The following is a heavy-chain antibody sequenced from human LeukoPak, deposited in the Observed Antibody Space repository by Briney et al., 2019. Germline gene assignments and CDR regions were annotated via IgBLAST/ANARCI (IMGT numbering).Heavy chain of an antibody. Sequence: PGGSLRLSCVASGFTFNNYAMNWVRQAPGKGLEWVSLISGSRESKVDADSGNGRFTIDRDKSKNMLYMKMSSVRAEDRAVYYCAKGAYYYVEIACFVYWGRGSMVSVSS. CDR1: GFTFNNYA. J-gene: IGHJ4*02. CDR3: AKGAYYYVEIACFVY. D-gene: IGHD3-16*01. CDR2: ISGSRESK. V-gene: IGHV3-23*01.